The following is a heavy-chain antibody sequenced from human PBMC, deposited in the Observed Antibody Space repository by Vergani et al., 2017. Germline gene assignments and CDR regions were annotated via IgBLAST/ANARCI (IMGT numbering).Heavy chain of an antibody. D-gene: IGHD7-27*01. V-gene: IGHV4-31*03. CDR3: ATGAGPFDI. CDR2: IFYSGTT. CDR1: GGSISSGDHC. Sequence: QVQLQESGPGLVKPSETLSLTCSVSGGSISSGDHCWTWIRQRPGKGLEWIGYIFYSGTTYDNPSLRSRLTISVDTSQNQFSLKLRSVTAADTAVYYCATGAGPFDIWGQGTLVTVSS. J-gene: IGHJ4*02.